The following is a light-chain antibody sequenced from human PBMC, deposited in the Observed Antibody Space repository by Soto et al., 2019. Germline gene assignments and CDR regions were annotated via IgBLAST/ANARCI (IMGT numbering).Light chain of an antibody. CDR1: QSVSSY. J-gene: IGKJ1*01. V-gene: IGKV3-11*01. CDR2: DAS. CDR3: QHRRYLTVT. Sequence: EIVLIQSPAILSMSPGERATLSCRASQSVSSYFAWYQQKPGQAPRLLIYDASNRATGVPARFSGSGSGTDFTLTISSLEPEDFAVYYCQHRRYLTVTFGQGTKVEIK.